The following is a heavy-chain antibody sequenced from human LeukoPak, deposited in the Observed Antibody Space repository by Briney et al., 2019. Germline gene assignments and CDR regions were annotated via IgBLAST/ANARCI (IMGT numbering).Heavy chain of an antibody. CDR2: IYNGGST. V-gene: IGHV3-53*01. Sequence: GGSLRLSCAASGFTVSSNYMNWVRQAPGKGLEWVSVIYNGGSTFYADSVKGRVTISRDNSKNTVYLQMNSLRAEDTAVYYCARSTIYHSGGGNYSGRDALDIWGHGTMVSVSS. J-gene: IGHJ3*02. CDR3: ARSTIYHSGGGNYSGRDALDI. D-gene: IGHD3-22*01. CDR1: GFTVSSNY.